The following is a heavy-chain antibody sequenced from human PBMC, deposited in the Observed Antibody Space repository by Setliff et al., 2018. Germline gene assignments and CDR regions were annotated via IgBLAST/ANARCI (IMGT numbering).Heavy chain of an antibody. CDR2: IYPADSDA. J-gene: IGHJ4*02. V-gene: IGHV5-51*01. CDR1: GYTFTSYW. D-gene: IGHD1-26*01. CDR3: ARSGNQVGGDY. Sequence: RESLKISCKASGYTFTSYWIGWVRQMPGKGLEWMGIIYPADSDAMYSPSFQGKVTISVDKFINTAYLQWSSLKASDTAMYYCARSGNQVGGDYWGQGTLVTVSS.